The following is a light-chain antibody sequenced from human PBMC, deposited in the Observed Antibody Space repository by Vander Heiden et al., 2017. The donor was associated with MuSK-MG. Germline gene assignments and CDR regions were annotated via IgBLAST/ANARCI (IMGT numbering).Light chain of an antibody. CDR1: SLGSHY. J-gene: IGLJ2*01. CDR3: KTRDSSGKHMV. CDR2: GKN. Sequence: SSELTQAPAMCVALRQTVRINCQGDSLGSHYASWYQQKAAQARALVIYGKNNRSSGIPDRVSGSSSGNTAAVTSKGANAEEDADYYCKTRDSSGKHMVFGGGTKRTVL. V-gene: IGLV3-19*01.